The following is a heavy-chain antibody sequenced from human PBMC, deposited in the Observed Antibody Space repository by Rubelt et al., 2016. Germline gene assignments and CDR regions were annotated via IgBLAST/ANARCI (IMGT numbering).Heavy chain of an antibody. V-gene: IGHV4-34*01. Sequence: QVQLQQWGAGLLKPSETLSLTCAVYGGSFSGYYWSWIRQPPGKGLEWIGEINHSGSTNYNPSLKSRVTISVDTSKNQFSLKRSSVTAADTAVYYCARESIYGAARLFDYWGQGTLVTVSS. CDR1: GGSFSGYY. CDR3: ARESIYGAARLFDY. J-gene: IGHJ4*02. CDR2: INHSGST. D-gene: IGHD2/OR15-2a*01.